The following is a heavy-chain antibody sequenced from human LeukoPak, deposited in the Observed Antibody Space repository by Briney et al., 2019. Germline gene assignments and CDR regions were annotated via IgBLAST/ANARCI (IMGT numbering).Heavy chain of an antibody. Sequence: PGRSLRLSCAASGFTFSRYAVHWVRQAPGKGLEWVAVISHDTSNQYYADSVRGRFTISRDNSKNTLYLQMNSLRAEDTALYYCARDSRHLSSTRGGLKESRGAFFDYWGQGTLVTVSS. D-gene: IGHD6-13*01. J-gene: IGHJ4*02. V-gene: IGHV3-30*04. CDR2: ISHDTSNQ. CDR1: GFTFSRYA. CDR3: ARDSRHLSSTRGGLKESRGAFFDY.